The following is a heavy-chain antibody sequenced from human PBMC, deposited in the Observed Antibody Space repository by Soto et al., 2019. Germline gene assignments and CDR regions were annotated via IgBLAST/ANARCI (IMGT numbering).Heavy chain of an antibody. CDR3: ARAGLRYFDWLFWFDP. Sequence: QVQLVESGGGVVQPGRSLRLSCAASGFTFSSYATHWVRQAPGKGLEWVAVISYDGSNKYYADSVKGRFTISRDNSKNTLYLQMNSLRAEDTAVYYCARAGLRYFDWLFWFDPWGQGTLVTVSS. J-gene: IGHJ5*02. V-gene: IGHV3-30-3*01. CDR2: ISYDGSNK. D-gene: IGHD3-9*01. CDR1: GFTFSSYA.